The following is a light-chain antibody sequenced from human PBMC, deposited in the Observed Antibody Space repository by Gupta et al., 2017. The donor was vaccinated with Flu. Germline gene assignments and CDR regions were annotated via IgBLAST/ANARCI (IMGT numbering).Light chain of an antibody. CDR2: KAS. CDR3: QQYKTSPLT. CDR1: HTINSW. Sequence: GDRITNSRPANHTINSWLAWYQQKPGKAPQLLIYKASNIEDGIPSRFSGSGSGTEFTLTINSLQPDDFATYYCQQYKTSPLTFGDGTRVEIE. V-gene: IGKV1-5*03. J-gene: IGKJ4*01.